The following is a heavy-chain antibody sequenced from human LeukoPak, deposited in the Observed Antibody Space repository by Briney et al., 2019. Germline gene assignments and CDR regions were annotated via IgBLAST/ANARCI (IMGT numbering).Heavy chain of an antibody. CDR2: IYSGGNT. CDR3: ARYLTGWSSAFDI. CDR1: GFTVSSNY. Sequence: GGSLRLSCAASGFTVSSNYMSWVRQAPGKGLEWVSVIYSGGNTYYADSVKGRFTISRDNPKNTLYLQMNGLRAEDTALYYCARYLTGWSSAFDIWGQGTMVTVSS. J-gene: IGHJ3*02. D-gene: IGHD6-19*01. V-gene: IGHV3-66*01.